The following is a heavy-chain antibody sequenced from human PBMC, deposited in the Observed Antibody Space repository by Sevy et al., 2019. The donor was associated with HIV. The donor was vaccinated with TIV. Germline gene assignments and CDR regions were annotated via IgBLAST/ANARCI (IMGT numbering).Heavy chain of an antibody. CDR2: LSYDGREK. CDR1: GFTFSTYG. Sequence: GGSLRLSCAASGFTFSTYGMHWVHQAPGKGLEWVAVLSYDGREKYYGNSVKGRFTISRDNSKNTLYLQMNSLRDEDTDVYYCAKVGPHCSGGTCYHTLFDYCGQGTLVTVSS. V-gene: IGHV3-30*18. D-gene: IGHD2-15*01. J-gene: IGHJ4*02. CDR3: AKVGPHCSGGTCYHTLFDY.